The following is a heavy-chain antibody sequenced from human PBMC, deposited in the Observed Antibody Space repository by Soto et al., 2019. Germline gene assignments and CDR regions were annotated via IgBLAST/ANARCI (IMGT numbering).Heavy chain of an antibody. CDR2: IRADGGGN. CDR3: AKEMSIGRPYDY. V-gene: IGHV3-23*01. J-gene: IGHJ4*02. CDR1: GFTFSSYA. Sequence: QHGGSLRPACAGSGFTFSSYAMSWVRQASGKGLEWVSAIRADGGGNYYTDSVKDRFTISRDNSDNTLYLQMTSLTAGDTAVYYCAKEMSIGRPYDYWGQGTLVTVSS. D-gene: IGHD3-3*02.